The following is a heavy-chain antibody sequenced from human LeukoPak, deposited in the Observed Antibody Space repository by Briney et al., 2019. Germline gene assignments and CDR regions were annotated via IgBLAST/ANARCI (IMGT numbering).Heavy chain of an antibody. V-gene: IGHV3-23*01. CDR2: ISGTGDRI. J-gene: IGHJ4*02. CDR3: AKGLSSSYYSDFDY. CDR1: GFTFSNYA. Sequence: GGSLRLSCATSGFTFSNYAMNWVRQTPGKGLEWVSAISGTGDRIHYAESVKGRFTISRDPFTNTLSLQMSSLRAEDTAVFYCAKGLSSSYYSDFDYWGQGILVTVSS. D-gene: IGHD6-6*01.